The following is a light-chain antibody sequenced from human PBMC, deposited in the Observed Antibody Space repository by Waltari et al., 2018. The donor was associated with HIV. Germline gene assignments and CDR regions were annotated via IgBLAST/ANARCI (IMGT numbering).Light chain of an antibody. CDR3: MQALQTIT. CDR2: LGS. V-gene: IGKV2-28*01. Sequence: DLVMTQSTLSLPVTPGEPASISCKSSQSLLHSNKKNYLDWYLQKPGQSPQLLIYLGSNRASGVPDRFSGSGSGTDFTLKISRVEAEDVGVYYCMQALQTITFGQGTRLEIK. J-gene: IGKJ5*01. CDR1: QSLLHSNKKNY.